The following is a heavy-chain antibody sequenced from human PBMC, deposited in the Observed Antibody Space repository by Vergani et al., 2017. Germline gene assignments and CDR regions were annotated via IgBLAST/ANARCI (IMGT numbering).Heavy chain of an antibody. Sequence: VQLQESGPGLVKPSETLSLTCTVSGESIRSGSHYWSWIRQPAGKGPEWIGEICHTEDTKYSPSLKSRVTVSVDESRNLFSLRLNSVTAADTAVYYCATIGYRRWGYYFDYWGQGILVTVSS. J-gene: IGHJ4*02. V-gene: IGHV4-61*10. CDR3: ATIGYRRWGYYFDY. CDR2: ICHTEDT. D-gene: IGHD2-2*02. CDR1: GESIRSGSHY.